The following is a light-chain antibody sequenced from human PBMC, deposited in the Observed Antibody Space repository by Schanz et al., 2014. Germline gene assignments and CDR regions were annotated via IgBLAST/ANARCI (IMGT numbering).Light chain of an antibody. CDR2: DVS. CDR1: SSDVGGYNY. CDR3: GSYSTTNSLGV. Sequence: QSALTQPASVSGSPGQSITISCTGTSSDVGGYNYVSWYQQHPGKAPKLMIYDVSNRPSGVSNRFSGSKSGNAASLTISGLQAEDEGDYYCGSYSTTNSLGVFGGGTKVTVL. V-gene: IGLV2-14*01. J-gene: IGLJ3*02.